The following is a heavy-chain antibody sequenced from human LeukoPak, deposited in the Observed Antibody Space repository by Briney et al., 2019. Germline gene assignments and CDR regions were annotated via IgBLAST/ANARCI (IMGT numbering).Heavy chain of an antibody. Sequence: ASVKVSCKASGGTFSSYAISWVRQAPGQGLEWMGIINPSGGSTSYAQKFQGRVTMTRDTSTSTVYMELSSLRSEDTAVYYCARVRDTVVPAAISDAFDIWGQGAMVTVSS. J-gene: IGHJ3*02. CDR2: INPSGGST. D-gene: IGHD2-2*01. CDR3: ARVRDTVVPAAISDAFDI. V-gene: IGHV1-46*01. CDR1: GGTFSSYA.